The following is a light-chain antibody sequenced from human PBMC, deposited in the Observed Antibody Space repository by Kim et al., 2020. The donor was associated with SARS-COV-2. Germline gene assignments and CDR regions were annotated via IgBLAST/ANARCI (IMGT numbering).Light chain of an antibody. CDR1: SSDVGGYNY. J-gene: IGLJ2*01. Sequence: VTNSCTGTSSDVGGYNYVSWYQQHPGKAPKLMIYDVSKRPSGVPDRFSDSKSGNTASLTISGLQAEDEADYYCCSYAGSYTFNVVFGGGTQLTVL. CDR3: CSYAGSYTFNVV. CDR2: DVS. V-gene: IGLV2-11*01.